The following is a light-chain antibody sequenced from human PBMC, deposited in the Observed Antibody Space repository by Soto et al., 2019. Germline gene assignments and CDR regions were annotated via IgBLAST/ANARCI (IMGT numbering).Light chain of an antibody. V-gene: IGKV3-15*01. J-gene: IGKJ4*01. CDR3: QQYGSSPPFA. Sequence: EIVMTQSPATLSVSPGERATLSCRASQSVSTKLAWYRQKPGQAPRLLIFGASTRATGIPARFSGSGSGTEFTLTISRLEPEDFALYYCQQYGSSPPFAFGGGTKIEIK. CDR2: GAS. CDR1: QSVSTK.